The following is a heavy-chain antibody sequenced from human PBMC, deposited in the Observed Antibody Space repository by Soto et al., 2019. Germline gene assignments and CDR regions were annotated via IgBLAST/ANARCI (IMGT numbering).Heavy chain of an antibody. J-gene: IGHJ2*01. V-gene: IGHV4-39*01. CDR3: ARTPSVRDWYFAL. Sequence: PSGTLSLTCTVSGGSISSSSYYWGGIRQPPGKGLEWIGSIYYSGSTYYNPSLKSRVTISVDTSKNQFSLKLSSVTAADTAVYYCARTPSVRDWYFALWGRGTLVTVS. CDR2: IYYSGST. D-gene: IGHD1-26*01. CDR1: GGSISSSSYY.